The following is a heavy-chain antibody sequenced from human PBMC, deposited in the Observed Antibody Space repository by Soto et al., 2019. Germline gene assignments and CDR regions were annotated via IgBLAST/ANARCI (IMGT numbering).Heavy chain of an antibody. CDR3: ARGGRSNW. CDR1: GESFSNYY. D-gene: IGHD1-1*01. CDR2: INHSGST. Sequence: PSETLSLTCAVYGESFSNYYWSWIRQPPGKGLEWIGEINHSGSTNYNPSLKSRVTISVDTSKNQFSLNLRSVTAADTAVYYCARGGRSNWWGQGTLVTVSS. V-gene: IGHV4-34*01. J-gene: IGHJ4*02.